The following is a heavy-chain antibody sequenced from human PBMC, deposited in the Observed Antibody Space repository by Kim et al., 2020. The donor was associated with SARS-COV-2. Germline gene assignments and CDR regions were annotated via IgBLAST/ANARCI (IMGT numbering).Heavy chain of an antibody. V-gene: IGHV3-74*01. Sequence: SYADAVKGRFTISRDNAKNTLVLKMNSRRAEDTAVYYCASLDGYNPSGDYWGQGTLVTVSS. CDR3: ASLDGYNPSGDY. D-gene: IGHD5-12*01. J-gene: IGHJ4*02.